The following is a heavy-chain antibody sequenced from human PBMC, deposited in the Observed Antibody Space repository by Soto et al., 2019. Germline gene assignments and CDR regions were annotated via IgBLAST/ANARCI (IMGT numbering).Heavy chain of an antibody. Sequence: QVQLVQSGAEVKKPGSSVKVSCKASGGTFSSYTISWVRQAPGQGLEWMGRIIPILGIANYAQKFQGRVITILGLANYAKKVQGRVTITADKSTSTAYMELSSLRSEDTAVYYCARGRGDFDWLGDYFDYWGQGTLVTVSS. V-gene: IGHV1-69*02. J-gene: IGHJ4*02. CDR2: IIPILGIA. D-gene: IGHD3-9*01. CDR3: ARGRGDFDWLGDYFDY. CDR1: GGTFSSYT.